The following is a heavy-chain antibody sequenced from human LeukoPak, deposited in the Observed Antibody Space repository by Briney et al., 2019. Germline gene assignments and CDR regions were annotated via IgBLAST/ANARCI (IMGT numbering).Heavy chain of an antibody. CDR2: LYSGGTT. J-gene: IGHJ4*02. Sequence: PGGSLRLSCAASGFSVSSNYVSWVRQAPGKGLEWVSVLYSGGTTYYADSVKGRFTISRDNSKNTLYLQMNSLRAEDTAVYYCAKSARVIAVEIDYWGQGTLVTVSS. CDR3: AKSARVIAVEIDY. V-gene: IGHV3-53*01. CDR1: GFSVSSNY. D-gene: IGHD6-19*01.